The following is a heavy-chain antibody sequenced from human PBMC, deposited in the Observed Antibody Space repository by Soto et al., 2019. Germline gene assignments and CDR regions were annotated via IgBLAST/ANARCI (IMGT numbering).Heavy chain of an antibody. CDR1: GFIFTSYS. J-gene: IGHJ1*01. V-gene: IGHV3-21*01. CDR2: ISSGSDFI. Sequence: GGSLRLACAASGFIFTSYSMVWVRLAPGKGLEWVASISSGSDFIHYADSVKGRFTISRDNAQNSLYLQMNSLTSEDTAVYYCARDRSADRFVQYFQHWGPGTLVTVSS. CDR3: ARDRSADRFVQYFQH. D-gene: IGHD6-19*01.